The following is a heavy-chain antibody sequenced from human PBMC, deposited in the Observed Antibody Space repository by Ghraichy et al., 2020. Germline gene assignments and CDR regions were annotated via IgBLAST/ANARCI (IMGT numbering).Heavy chain of an antibody. CDR3: AIQLWVGGDYYYYGMDV. CDR2: IYYSGST. J-gene: IGHJ6*02. Sequence: SETLSLTCTVSGGSISSSSYYWGWIRQPPGKGLEWIGSIYYSGSTYYNPSLKSRVTISVDTSKNQFSLKLSSVTAADTAVYYCAIQLWVGGDYYYYGMDVWGQGTTVTVSS. CDR1: GGSISSSSYY. D-gene: IGHD3-10*01. V-gene: IGHV4-39*01.